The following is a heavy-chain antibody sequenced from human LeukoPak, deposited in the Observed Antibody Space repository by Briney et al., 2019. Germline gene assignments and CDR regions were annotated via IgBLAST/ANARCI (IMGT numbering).Heavy chain of an antibody. D-gene: IGHD3-22*01. CDR1: GGSFSGYY. J-gene: IGHJ5*02. Sequence: PSETLSLTCAVYGGSFSGYYWSRIRQPPGKGLEWIGEINHSGSTNYNPSLKSRVTISVDTSKNQFSLKLSSVTAADTAVYYCARGQIDLRITMIVVVRNNWFDPWGQGTLVTVSS. V-gene: IGHV4-34*01. CDR3: ARGQIDLRITMIVVVRNNWFDP. CDR2: INHSGST.